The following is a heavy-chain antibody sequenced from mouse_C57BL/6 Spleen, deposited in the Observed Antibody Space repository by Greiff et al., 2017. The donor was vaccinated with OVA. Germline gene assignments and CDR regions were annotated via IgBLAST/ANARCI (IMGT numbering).Heavy chain of an antibody. V-gene: IGHV1-81*01. D-gene: IGHD1-1*01. CDR2: IYPRSGNT. J-gene: IGHJ2*01. CDR3: ARGGRSHYFDY. Sequence: QVLLKESGAELARPGASVKLSCKASGYTFTSYGISWVRQRTGQGLEWIGEIYPRSGNTYYNEKFKGKSTLTADNSSSTAYMGLRSLTSEDDAVYFCARGGRSHYFDYWGQGTTLTVSS. CDR1: GYTFTSYG.